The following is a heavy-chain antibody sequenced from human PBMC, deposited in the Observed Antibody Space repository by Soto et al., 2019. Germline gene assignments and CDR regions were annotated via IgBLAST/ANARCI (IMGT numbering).Heavy chain of an antibody. CDR1: GGTFSSYA. V-gene: IGHV1-69*01. D-gene: IGHD6-6*01. CDR2: FIPIFGTA. J-gene: IGHJ5*02. Sequence: QVQLVQSGAEVKKPGSSVKVSCKASGGTFSSYAISWVRPAPGQGLEWMGGFIPIFGTANYAQKFQGRVTITADESTSTAYMELSSLRSEDTAVYYCAREEYSSSSEASWFDPWGQGTLVTVSS. CDR3: AREEYSSSSEASWFDP.